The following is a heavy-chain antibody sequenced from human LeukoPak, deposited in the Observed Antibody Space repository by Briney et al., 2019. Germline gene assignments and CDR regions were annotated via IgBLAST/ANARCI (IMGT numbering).Heavy chain of an antibody. Sequence: SVKVSCKASGYTFTSYGISWVRQAPGQGLEWMGRIIPILGIANYAQKFQGRVTITADKSTSTAYMELSSLRSEDTAVYYCARAPYDSSGYHSNWFDPWGQGTLVTVSS. D-gene: IGHD3-22*01. CDR2: IIPILGIA. V-gene: IGHV1-69*04. CDR3: ARAPYDSSGYHSNWFDP. J-gene: IGHJ5*02. CDR1: GYTFTSYG.